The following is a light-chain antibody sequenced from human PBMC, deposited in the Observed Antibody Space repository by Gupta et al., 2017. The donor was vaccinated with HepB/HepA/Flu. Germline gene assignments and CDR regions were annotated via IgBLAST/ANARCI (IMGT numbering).Light chain of an antibody. CDR1: SSDVGGYNY. CDR3: SSYTSSSTLEV. J-gene: IGLJ2*01. Sequence: QPALTQPASVAGSPGPTISISCPGTSSDVGGYNYVSWYQQHPGKAPKLMIYDVSNRPLGVSNRFSGSKSGNTASLTISGLQAEDEADYYCSSYTSSSTLEVFGGGTKLTVL. V-gene: IGLV2-14*03. CDR2: DVS.